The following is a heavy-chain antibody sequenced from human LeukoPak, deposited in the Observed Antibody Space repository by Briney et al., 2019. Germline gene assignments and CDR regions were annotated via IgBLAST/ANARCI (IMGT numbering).Heavy chain of an antibody. CDR2: INHSGST. Sequence: SETLSLTCAVYGGSFSGYYWSWIRQPPGKGLEWIGEINHSGSTNYNPSLKSRVTISVDTSKNQFSLKLSTVTAADTAVYYCARGQPGYCSSTSCYTRGVNWFDPWGQGTLVTVSS. CDR1: GGSFSGYY. D-gene: IGHD2-2*02. J-gene: IGHJ5*02. CDR3: ARGQPGYCSSTSCYTRGVNWFDP. V-gene: IGHV4-34*01.